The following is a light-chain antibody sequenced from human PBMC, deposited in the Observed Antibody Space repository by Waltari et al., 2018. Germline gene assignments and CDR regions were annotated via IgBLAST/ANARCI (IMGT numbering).Light chain of an antibody. CDR3: MQALQTPPT. CDR2: LAS. J-gene: IGKJ1*01. V-gene: IGKV2-28*01. Sequence: DIVLTQSPLSLSVTPGEPASISCRSSRSLLHSNGYNYLGWYLQKPGQSPQLLIYLASSRASGVPDRFSGSGSDTDFTLKISRVEAEDVGVYYCMQALQTPPTFGQGTKVEIK. CDR1: RSLLHSNGYNY.